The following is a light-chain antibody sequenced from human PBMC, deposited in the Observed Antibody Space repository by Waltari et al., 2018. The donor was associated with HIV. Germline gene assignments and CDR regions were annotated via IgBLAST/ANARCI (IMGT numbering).Light chain of an antibody. V-gene: IGKV3-11*01. J-gene: IGKJ4*01. CDR1: QNINTF. CDR2: DVS. CDR3: QQRSNWPLT. Sequence: EIVLTQSPVTLSLSPGERATLSCRASQNINTFLAWYQHIPGQAPRLLIYDVSNRATGIPARFSGSGSGTDFTLTISSLEPEDVAVYYCQQRSNWPLTFGGGTKVEMK.